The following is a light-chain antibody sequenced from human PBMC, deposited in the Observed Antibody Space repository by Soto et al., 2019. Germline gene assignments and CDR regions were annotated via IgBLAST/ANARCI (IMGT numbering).Light chain of an antibody. V-gene: IGLV7-46*01. J-gene: IGLJ1*01. CDR2: DTT. CDR1: TGAVTNGHY. CDR3: LLSYNGPYV. Sequence: QALVTEEPSLTLSPGGTVTLTCVSSTGAVTNGHYPYWFHQKPGQAPRTLIYDTTNRHSWTPARFSGSLLGGKAALTLSGAQPEDEAEYYCLLSYNGPYVFGTGTKVTVL.